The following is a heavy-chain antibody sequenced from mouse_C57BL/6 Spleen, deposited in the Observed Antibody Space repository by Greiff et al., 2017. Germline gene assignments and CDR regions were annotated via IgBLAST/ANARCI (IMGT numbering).Heavy chain of an antibody. Sequence: QVQLQQPGAELVKPGASVKLSCKASGYTFTSYWMHWVKQRPGQGLEWIGMIHPNSGSTNYNEKFKSKATLTVDKSSSTAYMQLSSLTSEDSAVYYCARMVANWDFDYWGQGTTLTVSS. CDR2: IHPNSGST. V-gene: IGHV1-64*01. CDR1: GYTFTSYW. D-gene: IGHD1-1*02. J-gene: IGHJ2*01. CDR3: ARMVANWDFDY.